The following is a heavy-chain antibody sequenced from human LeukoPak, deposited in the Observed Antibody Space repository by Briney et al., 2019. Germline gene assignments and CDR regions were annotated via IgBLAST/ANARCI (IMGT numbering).Heavy chain of an antibody. CDR3: ARDVGYRYAQMFFDI. J-gene: IGHJ3*02. Sequence: PGGSLRLSCAASGFTFSDYYMSWIRQAPGKGLEWISYISSSGSAMYYADSVKGRFTISRDNAKNSLFLRMNSLRAEDTAMYYCARDVGYRYAQMFFDIWGQGTMVTVSS. V-gene: IGHV3-11*01. CDR2: ISSSGSAM. D-gene: IGHD5-18*01. CDR1: GFTFSDYY.